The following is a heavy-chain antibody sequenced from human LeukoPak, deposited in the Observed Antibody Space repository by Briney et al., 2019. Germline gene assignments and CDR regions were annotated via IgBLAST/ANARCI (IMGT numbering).Heavy chain of an antibody. V-gene: IGHV3-66*01. Sequence: GGSLRLSCAASGFTFSSYAMSWVRQAPGKGLEWVSVIYSGGSTYYADSVKGRFTISRDNSKNTLYLQMNSLRAEDTAVYYCARGSSGWHYFDYWGQGTLVTVSS. D-gene: IGHD6-19*01. CDR1: GFTFSSYA. CDR2: IYSGGST. CDR3: ARGSSGWHYFDY. J-gene: IGHJ4*02.